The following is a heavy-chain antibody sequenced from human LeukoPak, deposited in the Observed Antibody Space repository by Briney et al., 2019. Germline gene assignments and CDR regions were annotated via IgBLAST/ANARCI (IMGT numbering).Heavy chain of an antibody. CDR3: AKDWGGGCSSSSCSETAIYNYGMDL. CDR1: GVIFDDYA. Sequence: GGSLRLSCAASGVIFDDYAMHWVRQAPGKGLEWVSGISWNRGGVDYADSVRGGFTISRDNAKNSLHLQMRSLRPEDTALYYCAKDWGGGCSSSSCSETAIYNYGMDLWGQGTTVTVSS. D-gene: IGHD2-2*01. V-gene: IGHV3-9*01. CDR2: ISWNRGGV. J-gene: IGHJ6*02.